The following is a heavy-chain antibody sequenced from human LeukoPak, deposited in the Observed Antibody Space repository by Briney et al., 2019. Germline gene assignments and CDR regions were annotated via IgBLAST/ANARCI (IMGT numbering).Heavy chain of an antibody. CDR1: GFTFSSYA. V-gene: IGHV3-23*01. D-gene: IGHD6-25*01. CDR2: ISDSGGST. CDR3: AKGVAASLKRNWFDP. J-gene: IGHJ5*01. Sequence: GGSLRLSCAASGFTFSSYAMSWVRQAPGKGLEWVAAISDSGGSTYYADSVRGRSTLSRNNSQNTLYLQMSSLRAEDTAVYYCAKGVAASLKRNWFDPWGQGNLVTVSS.